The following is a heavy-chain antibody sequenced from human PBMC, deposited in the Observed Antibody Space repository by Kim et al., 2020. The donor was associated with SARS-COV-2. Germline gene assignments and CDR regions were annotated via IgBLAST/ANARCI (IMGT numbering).Heavy chain of an antibody. CDR2: IYYSGST. CDR3: ARVRVEVPGARNWFDV. Sequence: SETLSLTCTVSGGSISSGGYYWSWIRQHPGKGLEWIGYIYYSGSTYYNPSLKSRVTISVDTSKNQYSLKLSSVTAADAAVYYCARVRVEVPGARNWFDVWGQGTMVTVSS. J-gene: IGHJ5*02. D-gene: IGHD2-2*01. V-gene: IGHV4-31*03. CDR1: GGSISSGGYY.